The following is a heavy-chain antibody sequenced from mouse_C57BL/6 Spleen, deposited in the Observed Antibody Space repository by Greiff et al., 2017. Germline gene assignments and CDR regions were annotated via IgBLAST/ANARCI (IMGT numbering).Heavy chain of an antibody. D-gene: IGHD1-1*01. CDR1: GFTFSSYA. V-gene: IGHV5-4*01. CDR2: ISDGGSYT. J-gene: IGHJ3*01. CDR3: ARDRDYYGSSYEFAY. Sequence: EVMLVESGGGLVKPGGSLKLSCAASGFTFSSYAMSWVRQTPEKRLEWVATISDGGSYTYYPDNVKGRFTISRDNAKNNLYLQMSHLKSEDTAMYYCARDRDYYGSSYEFAYWGQVTLVTVSA.